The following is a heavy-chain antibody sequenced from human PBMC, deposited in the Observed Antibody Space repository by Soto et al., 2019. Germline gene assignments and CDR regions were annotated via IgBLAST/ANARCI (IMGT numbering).Heavy chain of an antibody. V-gene: IGHV2-5*01. CDR2: IYWNDDK. CDR1: GFSLSTSGVG. D-gene: IGHD6-19*01. J-gene: IGHJ3*02. Sequence: QITLKESGPTLVKPTQTLTLTCTFSGFSLSTSGVGVGWIRQPPGKALEWLALIYWNDDKRYSPSLKSRLTITKDTSKNQVVLTMTNMDPVDTATYYCAHSKAAVAGGAFDIWGQGTMVTVSS. CDR3: AHSKAAVAGGAFDI.